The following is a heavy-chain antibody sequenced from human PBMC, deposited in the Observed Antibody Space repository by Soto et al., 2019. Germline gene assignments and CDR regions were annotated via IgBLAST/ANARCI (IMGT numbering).Heavy chain of an antibody. Sequence: QVQLVQSGAAVKKPGSSVKVSCKASGGTFSSYAISWVRQAPGQGLEWMGGIIPIFGTANYEQKFQGRVTITADESTRTADMELSSLGSEDTAVYYCARDARRYGMDVWGQGTTVTVSS. V-gene: IGHV1-69*12. CDR3: ARDARRYGMDV. CDR2: IIPIFGTA. J-gene: IGHJ6*02. CDR1: GGTFSSYA.